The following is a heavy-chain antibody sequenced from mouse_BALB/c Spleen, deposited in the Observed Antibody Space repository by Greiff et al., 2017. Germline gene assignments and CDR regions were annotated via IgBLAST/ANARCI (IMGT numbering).Heavy chain of an antibody. Sequence: EVKLQESGAELVKPGASVKLSCTASGFNIKDTYMHWVKQRPEQGLEWIGRIDPANGNTKYDPKFQGKATITADTSSNTAYLQLSSLTSEDTAVYYCARGDYDGYAMDYWGQGTSVTVSS. D-gene: IGHD2-4*01. J-gene: IGHJ4*01. CDR3: ARGDYDGYAMDY. CDR1: GFNIKDTY. V-gene: IGHV14-3*02. CDR2: IDPANGNT.